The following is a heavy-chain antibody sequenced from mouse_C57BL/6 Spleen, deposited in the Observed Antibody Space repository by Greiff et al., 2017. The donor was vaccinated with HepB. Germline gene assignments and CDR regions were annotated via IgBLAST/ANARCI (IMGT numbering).Heavy chain of an antibody. D-gene: IGHD2-5*01. CDR2: IWSGGST. Sequence: VQLQQSGPGLVQPSQSLSITCTVSGFSLTSYGVHWVRQSPGKGLEWLGVIWSGGSTDYNAAFISRLSISKDNSKSQVFFKMNSLQADDTAIYYCARSPYYSNYGDYAMDYWGQGTSVTVSS. J-gene: IGHJ4*01. V-gene: IGHV2-2*01. CDR3: ARSPYYSNYGDYAMDY. CDR1: GFSLTSYG.